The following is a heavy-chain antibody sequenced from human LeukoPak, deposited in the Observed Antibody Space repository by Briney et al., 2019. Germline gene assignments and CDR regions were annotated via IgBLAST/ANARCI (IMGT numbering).Heavy chain of an antibody. Sequence: GGSLRLSCAAAGFTFSIYGMHWVRQAPGKGLEWVAVISYDGSNKYYADSMKGRFTISRDNSKNTLYLQMNSLRAEDTAVYYCAKDGAAAGTEYFQHWGQGTLVTVSS. J-gene: IGHJ1*01. CDR1: GFTFSIYG. CDR2: ISYDGSNK. V-gene: IGHV3-30*18. CDR3: AKDGAAAGTEYFQH. D-gene: IGHD6-13*01.